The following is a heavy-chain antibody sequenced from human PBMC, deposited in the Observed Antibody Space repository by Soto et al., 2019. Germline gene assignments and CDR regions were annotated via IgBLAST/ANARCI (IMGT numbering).Heavy chain of an antibody. J-gene: IGHJ6*02. CDR1: GFTFSSYT. V-gene: IGHV3-23*01. D-gene: IGHD2-2*01. CDR3: AKDSCIITSCYAFTSAYYYYGMDV. CDR2: ISGSGGST. Sequence: GGSLRLSCAASGFTFSSYTMSWVRQAPGKGLEWVSAISGSGGSTYYADSVKGRFTISRDNSKNTLYLQMNSLRAEDTAVYYCAKDSCIITSCYAFTSAYYYYGMDVWGQGTTVTVSS.